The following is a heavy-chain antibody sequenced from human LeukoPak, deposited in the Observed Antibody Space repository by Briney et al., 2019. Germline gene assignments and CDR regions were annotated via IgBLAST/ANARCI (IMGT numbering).Heavy chain of an antibody. J-gene: IGHJ4*02. CDR2: ISSTSSSI. CDR3: ARRATTERGHSYGLDF. Sequence: PGGSLRLSCAASGFTFSSYEMNWVRQTPGKGLEWLSSISSTSSSIYYADSVKGRFTISRDNAKNSLYLQMNSLRAEDTAMYYCARRATTERGHSYGLDFWGQGTLVTVSS. CDR1: GFTFSSYE. D-gene: IGHD5-18*01. V-gene: IGHV3-21*01.